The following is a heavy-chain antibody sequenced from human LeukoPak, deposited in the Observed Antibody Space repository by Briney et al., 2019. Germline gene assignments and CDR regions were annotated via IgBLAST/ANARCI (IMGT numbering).Heavy chain of an antibody. D-gene: IGHD2-2*02. Sequence: SQTLSLTCTVSGGSISSGGYYWSWIRQHPGKGLEWIGYIYYSGGTYYNPSLKSRVTMSVDTSKNQFSLKLNPLTAADTAVYYCARGACSTTSCYNMYFDFWGQGTLSPSPQ. CDR3: ARGACSTTSCYNMYFDF. J-gene: IGHJ4*02. CDR2: IYYSGGT. CDR1: GGSISSGGYY. V-gene: IGHV4-31*03.